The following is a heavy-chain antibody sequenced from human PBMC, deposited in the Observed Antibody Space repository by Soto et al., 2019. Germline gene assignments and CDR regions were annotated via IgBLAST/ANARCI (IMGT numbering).Heavy chain of an antibody. J-gene: IGHJ4*02. CDR3: ARESIVGATNTFDY. Sequence: GGSLRLSCAASGFIVSNNYMSWVRQAPGKGLEWVSIIYSGGSTYYADSVKGRFTTSRDNSKNTLYLQMNSLRAEDTALYYCARESIVGATNTFDYWGQGTLVTVSS. CDR1: GFIVSNNY. CDR2: IYSGGST. V-gene: IGHV3-66*01. D-gene: IGHD1-26*01.